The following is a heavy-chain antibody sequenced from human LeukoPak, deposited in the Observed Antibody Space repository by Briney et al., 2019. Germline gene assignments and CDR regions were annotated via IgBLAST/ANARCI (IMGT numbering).Heavy chain of an antibody. CDR1: GFTFSSYW. CDR3: AKDLGYYDSSGYYYY. J-gene: IGHJ4*02. D-gene: IGHD3-22*01. Sequence: GGSLRLSCAASGFTFSSYWMHWVRQAPGKGLVWVSRINSDGSSTSYADSVKGRFTISRDNSKNTLYLQMNSLRAEDTAVYYCAKDLGYYDSSGYYYYWGQGTLVTVSS. V-gene: IGHV3-74*01. CDR2: INSDGSST.